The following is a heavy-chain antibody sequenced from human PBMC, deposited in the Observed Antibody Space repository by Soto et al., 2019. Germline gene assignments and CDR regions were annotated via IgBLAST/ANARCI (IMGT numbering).Heavy chain of an antibody. D-gene: IGHD5-12*01. J-gene: IGHJ6*02. CDR1: GYTFSNYI. CDR3: GRGNKLVVPGYTPTYYYYGIDV. CDR2: VSAYNGNA. Sequence: QVHLEQSGGEVKKPGASVKVSCEASGYTFSNYIIAWVRQAPGQGLEWMGRVSAYNGNADLAQKFRGRITVTTDASTRTVYMELRSLRSDDTAVYYCGRGNKLVVPGYTPTYYYYGIDVWGQGTTVTVSS. V-gene: IGHV1-18*01.